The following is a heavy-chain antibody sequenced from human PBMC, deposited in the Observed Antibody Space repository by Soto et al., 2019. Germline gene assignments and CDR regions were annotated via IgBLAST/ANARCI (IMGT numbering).Heavy chain of an antibody. CDR3: ARDGIVGATRGYYFDY. D-gene: IGHD1-26*01. Sequence: QVQLVESGGGVVQPGGSLRLSCAASGFSFSTYVMHWVRQAPGKGLEWVALILNDGSNKYSADSVKGRFTISHDNSKNTLYLQMNSLRDEDTAMYYCARDGIVGATRGYYFDYWGQGTLVTVSS. CDR2: ILNDGSNK. CDR1: GFSFSTYV. J-gene: IGHJ4*02. V-gene: IGHV3-30-3*01.